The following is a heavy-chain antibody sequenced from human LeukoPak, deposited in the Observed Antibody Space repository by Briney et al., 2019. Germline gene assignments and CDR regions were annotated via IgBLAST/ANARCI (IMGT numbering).Heavy chain of an antibody. V-gene: IGHV4-34*01. Sequence: TSETLSLTCAVYGGSFSGYYWSWIRQPPGTGLEWIGEINHSGSTNYNPSLKSRVTISVDTSKNQFSLKLSSVTAADTAVYYCARGGGAYYDSSGYYSSPRRRYPFDYWGQGTLVTVSS. J-gene: IGHJ4*02. CDR2: INHSGST. D-gene: IGHD3-22*01. CDR3: ARGGGAYYDSSGYYSSPRRRYPFDY. CDR1: GGSFSGYY.